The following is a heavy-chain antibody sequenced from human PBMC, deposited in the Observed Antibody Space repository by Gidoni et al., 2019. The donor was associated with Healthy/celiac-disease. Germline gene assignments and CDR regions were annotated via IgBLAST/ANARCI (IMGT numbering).Heavy chain of an antibody. D-gene: IGHD3-3*01. J-gene: IGHJ6*02. CDR2: IWYDGSNK. CDR3: ARDGLRLFNHGYYGMDV. Sequence: QVQLVESGGGVVQPGRSLRLSCAASGFTFSSSGMHWVRQAPGKGLEWVAVIWYDGSNKYYADSVKGRFTISRDNSKNTLYLQMNSLRAEDTAVYYCARDGLRLFNHGYYGMDVWGQGTTVTVSS. CDR1: GFTFSSSG. V-gene: IGHV3-33*01.